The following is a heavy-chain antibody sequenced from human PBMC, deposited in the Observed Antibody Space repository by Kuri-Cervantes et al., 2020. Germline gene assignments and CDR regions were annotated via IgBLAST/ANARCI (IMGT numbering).Heavy chain of an antibody. J-gene: IGHJ6*02. CDR3: ARGSRAGLGFYYGMDV. V-gene: IGHV4-30-2*01. Sequence: SCAVSGGSISSGGYSWSWIRQPPGKGLEWIGYIYHSGSTYYNPSLKSRVTISVDRSKNQFSLKLSSVTAADTAVYYCARGSRAGLGFYYGMDVWGQGTTVTVSS. CDR1: GGSISSGGYS. CDR2: IYHSGST. D-gene: IGHD6-13*01.